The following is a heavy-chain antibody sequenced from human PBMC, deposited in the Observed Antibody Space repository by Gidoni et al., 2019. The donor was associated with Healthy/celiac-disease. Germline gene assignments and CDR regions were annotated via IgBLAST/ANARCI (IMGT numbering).Heavy chain of an antibody. CDR1: AFTLSNAW. Sequence: EVQLVASGGGLVTPGGSLRLSCAASAFTLSNAWMSWVRQAPGEGLEWVGRMKSRTDVGTTDYDAPVKGRLTISRDESRNTLYLQMNSLKTEDTAVYYCTTDRVLEGLPRLDYWGQGTLVTVSS. D-gene: IGHD3-3*01. V-gene: IGHV3-15*01. CDR3: TTDRVLEGLPRLDY. CDR2: MKSRTDVGTT. J-gene: IGHJ4*02.